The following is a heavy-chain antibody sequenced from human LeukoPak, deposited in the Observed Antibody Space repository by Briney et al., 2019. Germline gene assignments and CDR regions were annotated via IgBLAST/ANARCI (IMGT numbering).Heavy chain of an antibody. D-gene: IGHD4-17*01. J-gene: IGHJ4*02. CDR2: IYYSGTT. Sequence: SETLSLTCTVSGGSINNYYWSWIRQPPGRGLEWIGYIYYSGTTNFNPSLKSRVTISVDTSKNQFSLRLSSVTAADTAVYYCARDSTPYGHSGYWGQGTLVTVSP. CDR3: ARDSTPYGHSGY. V-gene: IGHV4-59*01. CDR1: GGSINNYY.